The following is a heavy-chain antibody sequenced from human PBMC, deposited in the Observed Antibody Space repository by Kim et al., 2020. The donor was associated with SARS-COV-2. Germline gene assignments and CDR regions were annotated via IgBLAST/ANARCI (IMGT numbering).Heavy chain of an antibody. Sequence: WGSLRLSCAASGFTFSSSWMHWVRQAPGKGLVWVSRINSDGSSTSYADSVKGRFTISRDNAKNTLYLQMNSLRAEDTAVYYCARVHSSSWWNAFDIWGQGTMVTVSS. D-gene: IGHD6-13*01. CDR1: GFTFSSSW. J-gene: IGHJ3*02. CDR2: INSDGSST. V-gene: IGHV3-74*01. CDR3: ARVHSSSWWNAFDI.